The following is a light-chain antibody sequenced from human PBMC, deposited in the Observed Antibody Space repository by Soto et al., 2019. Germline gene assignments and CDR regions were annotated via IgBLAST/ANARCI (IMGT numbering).Light chain of an antibody. Sequence: QSVLTQPPSASGTPGQRVTISCSGSSSNIGSNAVSWYQHFPGTAPKVLIYSDDQRPSGVPDRFSGSKSGTSASLAISGLQAEYEADYFCAAWGDSLNTWVFGGGTKLPVL. CDR3: AAWGDSLNTWV. J-gene: IGLJ3*02. CDR1: SSNIGSNA. V-gene: IGLV1-44*01. CDR2: SDD.